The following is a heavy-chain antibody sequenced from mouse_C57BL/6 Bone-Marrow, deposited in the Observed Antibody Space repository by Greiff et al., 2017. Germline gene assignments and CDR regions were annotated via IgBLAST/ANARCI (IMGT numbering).Heavy chain of an antibody. V-gene: IGHV1-61*01. CDR1: GYTFTSYW. J-gene: IGHJ3*01. CDR2: IYPSDSET. CDR3: ATLYYDYDVRFAY. D-gene: IGHD2-4*01. Sequence: QVQLQQPGAELVRPGSSVKLSCKASGYTFTSYWMDWVKQRPGQGLEWIGNIYPSDSETHYTQKFKDKATLTVDKSSSTAYMQLSSLTSEDSEVYYCATLYYDYDVRFAYWGQGTLVTVSA.